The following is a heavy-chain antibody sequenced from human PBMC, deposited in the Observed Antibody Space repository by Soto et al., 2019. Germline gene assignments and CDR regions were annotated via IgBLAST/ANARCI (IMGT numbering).Heavy chain of an antibody. D-gene: IGHD6-13*01. CDR2: ISYDGSNK. J-gene: IGHJ6*02. CDR3: AKDRGRRGRAAGYYYYYGMDV. Sequence: GGSLRLSCAASGFTFSSYGMHWVRQAPGKGLEWVAVISYDGSNKYYADSVKGRFTISRDNSKNTLYLQMNSLRAEDTAVYYCAKDRGRRGRAAGYYYYYGMDVWGQGTTVTAP. CDR1: GFTFSSYG. V-gene: IGHV3-30*18.